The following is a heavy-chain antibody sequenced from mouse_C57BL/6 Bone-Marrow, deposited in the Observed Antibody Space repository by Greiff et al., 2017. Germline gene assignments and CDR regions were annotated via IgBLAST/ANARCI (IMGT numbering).Heavy chain of an antibody. Sequence: EVMLVESGGGLVKPGGFLKLSCAASGFTFSSYTMSWVRQTPEKRLEWVATISGGGGNTYYPDSVKGRFTISRDNAKNTLYLQMSSLRSEDTALYYCARHDGGKGGDYWGQGTTLTVSS. J-gene: IGHJ2*01. D-gene: IGHD1-1*01. CDR2: ISGGGGNT. CDR3: ARHDGGKGGDY. V-gene: IGHV5-9*01. CDR1: GFTFSSYT.